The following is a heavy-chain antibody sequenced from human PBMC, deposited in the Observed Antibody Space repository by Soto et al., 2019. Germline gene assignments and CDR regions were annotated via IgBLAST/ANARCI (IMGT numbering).Heavy chain of an antibody. Sequence: ASVKVSCKASGGTFSSYAISWVRQAPGQGLEWMGGIIPIFGTANYAQKFQGRVTITADESTSTAYMELSSLRSEDTAVYYCAARTQDYYYYGMDVWGQGTTVTVSS. CDR1: GGTFSSYA. J-gene: IGHJ6*02. D-gene: IGHD1-7*01. V-gene: IGHV1-69*13. CDR2: IIPIFGTA. CDR3: AARTQDYYYYGMDV.